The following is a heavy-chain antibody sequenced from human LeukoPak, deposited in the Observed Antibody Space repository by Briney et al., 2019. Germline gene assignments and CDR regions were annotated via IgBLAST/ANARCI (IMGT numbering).Heavy chain of an antibody. V-gene: IGHV4-59*01. CDR1: GGSISSYY. D-gene: IGHD3-3*01. CDR2: IYDSGST. CDR3: AVGGGFWSGYWTPAIDY. J-gene: IGHJ4*02. Sequence: SETLSLTCTVSGGSISSYYWSWIRQPPGKGLEWIGYIYDSGSTNYNPSLKSRVTISGDTSKNQFSLRLNSVTAADTAVYYCAVGGGFWSGYWTPAIDYWGQGSLVTVSS.